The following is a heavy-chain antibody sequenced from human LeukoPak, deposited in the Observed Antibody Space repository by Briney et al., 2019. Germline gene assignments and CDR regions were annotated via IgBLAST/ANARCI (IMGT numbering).Heavy chain of an antibody. D-gene: IGHD3-22*01. V-gene: IGHV5-51*01. Sequence: GESLKISCKGSGYSFTSYWIGWVRQMPGKGLEWMGIIYPGDSDTRYSPSFQGQVTISADKSISTAYLQWSSLKASDTAMYYCARLSDSSGYFPYYYYMDVWGEGTTVTISS. CDR2: IYPGDSDT. J-gene: IGHJ6*03. CDR1: GYSFTSYW. CDR3: ARLSDSSGYFPYYYYMDV.